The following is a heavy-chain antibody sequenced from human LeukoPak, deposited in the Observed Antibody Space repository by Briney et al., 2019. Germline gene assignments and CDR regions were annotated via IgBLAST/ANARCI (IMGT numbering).Heavy chain of an antibody. D-gene: IGHD6-19*01. Sequence: PGGSLRLSCAASGFTFSSYAMSWVRQAPGKGLEWVSAISGSGGSTYYADSVKGRFTISRDNSKNTLYLQMNSLRAEDTAVYYCAKGKSRLSGWQLLDYWGQEPWSPSPQ. CDR3: AKGKSRLSGWQLLDY. V-gene: IGHV3-23*01. CDR2: ISGSGGST. CDR1: GFTFSSYA. J-gene: IGHJ4*01.